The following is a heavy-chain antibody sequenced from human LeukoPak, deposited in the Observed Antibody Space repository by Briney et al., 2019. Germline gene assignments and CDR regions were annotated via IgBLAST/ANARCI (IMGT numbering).Heavy chain of an antibody. CDR1: GGSISSSSYY. Sequence: SETLSLTCTVSGGSISSSSYYWGWIRQPPGTGLEWIGSIYYSGSTYYNPSLKSRVTISVDTSKNQFSLKLSSVTAADTAVYYCASNVVVVAAINFDYWGQGTLVTVSS. J-gene: IGHJ4*02. V-gene: IGHV4-39*07. CDR2: IYYSGST. CDR3: ASNVVVVAAINFDY. D-gene: IGHD2-15*01.